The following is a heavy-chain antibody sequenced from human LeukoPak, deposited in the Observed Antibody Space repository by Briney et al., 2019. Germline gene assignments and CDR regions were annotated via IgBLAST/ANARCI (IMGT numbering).Heavy chain of an antibody. CDR3: ARDQPVDDGYNRPLFDY. D-gene: IGHD5-24*01. J-gene: IGHJ4*02. CDR2: IIPILGIE. CDR1: GGTFSSYA. V-gene: IGHV1-69*04. Sequence: SSVKVSCKPSGGTFSSYAISWVRQPPGQGLEWMGGIIPILGIENYAQKFQGRVTITAYKSTSTTYIALSSLKCADTAVYYCARDQPVDDGYNRPLFDYWGQGTLVTVSS.